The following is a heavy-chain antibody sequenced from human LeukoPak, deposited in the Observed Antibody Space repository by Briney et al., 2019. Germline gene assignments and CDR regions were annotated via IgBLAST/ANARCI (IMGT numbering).Heavy chain of an antibody. J-gene: IGHJ1*01. CDR2: IYYSGST. CDR1: GGSFSGYY. CDR3: ARSGDGYNYGYFQH. D-gene: IGHD5-24*01. V-gene: IGHV4-59*01. Sequence: PSETLSLTCAVYGGSFSGYYWSWIRQPPGKGLEWIGYIYYSGSTNYNPSLKSRVTISVDTSKNQFSLKLSSVTAADTAVYYCARSGDGYNYGYFQHWGQGTLVTVSS.